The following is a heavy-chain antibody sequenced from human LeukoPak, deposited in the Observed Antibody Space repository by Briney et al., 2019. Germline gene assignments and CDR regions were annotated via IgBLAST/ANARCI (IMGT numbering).Heavy chain of an antibody. CDR1: GYTFTAYY. D-gene: IGHD3-3*01. Sequence: RASVKVSCKASGYTFTAYYIHWVRQAPGQGLEWVGGINPSGGSTTYAQKFQGRVTMTRDTSTSTVYMELSSLRSEDTAVYYCARDGARSDFDYWGQGTLVTVSS. V-gene: IGHV1-46*01. CDR3: ARDGARSDFDY. J-gene: IGHJ4*02. CDR2: INPSGGST.